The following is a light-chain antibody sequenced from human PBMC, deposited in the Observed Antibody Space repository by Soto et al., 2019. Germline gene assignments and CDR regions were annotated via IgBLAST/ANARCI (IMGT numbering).Light chain of an antibody. CDR2: DVT. J-gene: IGLJ2*01. CDR3: SSCTTSTTYVV. Sequence: QSVLTQPASVSGSPGQSITISCTGTSSDVGGYNYVSWYQQHPGKAPKLIIYDVTRRPSGVSNRFSGPKSGNTASLAISGLQADDEADYFCSSCTTSTTYVVFGGGTKLTVL. V-gene: IGLV2-14*03. CDR1: SSDVGGYNY.